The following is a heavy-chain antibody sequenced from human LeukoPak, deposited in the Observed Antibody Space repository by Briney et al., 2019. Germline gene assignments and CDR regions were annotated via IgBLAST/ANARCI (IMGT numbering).Heavy chain of an antibody. CDR1: GGSISSYY. Sequence: SETLSLTCTVSGGSISSYYWSWIRQPPGKGLEWIGYIYYSGSTNYNPSLKSRVTISVDTSKNQFSLKLSSVTAADTAVYYCASSQQLTNYFDYWGQGTLVTVSS. J-gene: IGHJ4*02. D-gene: IGHD6-13*01. CDR3: ASSQQLTNYFDY. V-gene: IGHV4-59*01. CDR2: IYYSGST.